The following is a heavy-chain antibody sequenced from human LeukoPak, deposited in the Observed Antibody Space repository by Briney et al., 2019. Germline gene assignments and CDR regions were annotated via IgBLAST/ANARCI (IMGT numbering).Heavy chain of an antibody. D-gene: IGHD3-22*01. CDR2: ISYDGSNK. J-gene: IGHJ4*02. V-gene: IGHV3-30*18. Sequence: GGSLRLSCAASGFTFSSYGMHWVRQAPGKGLEWVAVISYDGSNKYYADSVKGRFTISRDNSKNTLYLQMNSLRAEDTALYYCTKDGNYDSSGYIDYWGQGTLVTVSS. CDR1: GFTFSSYG. CDR3: TKDGNYDSSGYIDY.